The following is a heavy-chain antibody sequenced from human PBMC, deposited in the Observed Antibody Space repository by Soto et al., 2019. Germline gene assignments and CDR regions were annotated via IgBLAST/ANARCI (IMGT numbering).Heavy chain of an antibody. CDR2: ISGSGGIT. Sequence: LRLSCAVSGFTFNRCALTWVRQAPGKGLEWVSGISGSGGITYYGDSVKGRFTISRDNSKNTLYLQMNSLRAEDTAIYYCAENPGNSYFYHYHMDVWGQGTTVTVSS. J-gene: IGHJ6*02. D-gene: IGHD4-4*01. CDR3: AENPGNSYFYHYHMDV. V-gene: IGHV3-23*01. CDR1: GFTFNRCA.